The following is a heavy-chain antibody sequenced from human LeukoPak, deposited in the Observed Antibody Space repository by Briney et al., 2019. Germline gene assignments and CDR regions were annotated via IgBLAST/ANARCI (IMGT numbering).Heavy chain of an antibody. D-gene: IGHD3-10*01. J-gene: IGHJ6*03. V-gene: IGHV3-48*03. CDR1: GFTFSSYE. Sequence: GGSLRLSCAASGFTFSSYEMNWVRQAPGKGLEWVSYISSSGSTIYYADSVKGRFTISRDNAKNSLYLQMNSLRAEDTAVYYCARGFRGSGSYYMDVWGRGTTVTISS. CDR2: ISSSGSTI. CDR3: ARGFRGSGSYYMDV.